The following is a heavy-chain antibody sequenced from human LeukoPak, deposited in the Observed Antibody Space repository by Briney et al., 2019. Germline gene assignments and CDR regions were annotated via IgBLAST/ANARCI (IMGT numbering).Heavy chain of an antibody. D-gene: IGHD3-16*01. CDR3: ARGHKGLQV. Sequence: PGGSLRLSCAGSGITLSTYWMSWVRQAPGKGLEWVAYIKQDGSEKYYVDSVKGRFTISRDNAKNSLHLEMNSLRAEDTAVYYCARGHKGLQVWGQGTTVTVSS. J-gene: IGHJ6*02. V-gene: IGHV3-7*05. CDR1: GITLSTYW. CDR2: IKQDGSEK.